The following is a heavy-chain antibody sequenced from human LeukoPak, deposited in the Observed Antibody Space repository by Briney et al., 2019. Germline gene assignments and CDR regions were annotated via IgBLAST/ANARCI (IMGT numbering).Heavy chain of an antibody. CDR3: AKTAAAGSPHGFGLWY. D-gene: IGHD6-13*01. V-gene: IGHV3-23*01. CDR2: ISGSGGST. Sequence: GGSLRLSCAASGFTFSSYAMSWVRQAPGKGLEWVSTISGSGGSTYYADSVKGRFTISRDNSKNTLYLQMNSLRAEDTAVYYCAKTAAAGSPHGFGLWYWGQGTLVTVSS. J-gene: IGHJ4*02. CDR1: GFTFSSYA.